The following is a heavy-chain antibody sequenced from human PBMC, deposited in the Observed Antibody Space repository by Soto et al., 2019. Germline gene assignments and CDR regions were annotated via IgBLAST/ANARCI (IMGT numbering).Heavy chain of an antibody. J-gene: IGHJ6*02. CDR2: INWNSGSI. D-gene: IGHD3-16*01. Sequence: EVQLVESGGGLVQPGRSLRLSCAASGCTFDDYAMHWVRQAPGKGLEWVSGINWNSGSIGYADSVKGRFTISRDNAKNSLYLQMNSLRTEDTALYYCAKEKGFGGVRKGMDVWGQGTTVTVSS. CDR3: AKEKGFGGVRKGMDV. CDR1: GCTFDDYA. V-gene: IGHV3-9*01.